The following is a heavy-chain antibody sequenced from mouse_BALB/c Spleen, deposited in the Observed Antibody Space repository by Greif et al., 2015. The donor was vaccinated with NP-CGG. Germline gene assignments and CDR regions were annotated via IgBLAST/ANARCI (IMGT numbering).Heavy chain of an antibody. CDR3: ARVWFAY. J-gene: IGHJ3*01. CDR1: GFTFSDYY. CDR2: ISDGGSYT. Sequence: EVKLVESGGGLVKPGGSLKLSCAASGFTFSDYYMYWVRQTPEKRLEWVATISDGGSYTYYPDSVKGRFTISRDNAKNNLYLQMSSLKSEDTAMYYCARVWFAYWGQGTLVTVSA. V-gene: IGHV5-4*02.